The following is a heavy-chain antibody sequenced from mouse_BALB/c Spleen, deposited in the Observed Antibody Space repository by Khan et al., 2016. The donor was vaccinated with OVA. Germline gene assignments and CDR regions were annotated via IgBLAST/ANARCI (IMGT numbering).Heavy chain of an antibody. V-gene: IGHV2-9*02. CDR1: GYSLTRYG. J-gene: IGHJ2*01. CDR2: IWAGGST. CDR3: ARSKYYARY. D-gene: IGHD1-1*01. Sequence: QVQLKQSGPGLVAPSQTLSITCTVYGYSLTRYGVHWVRQPPGKGLEWLGLIWAGGSTNYNWAPMSRLSTSTDNSNSLAFLLMNSLQTDDTCWDYSARSKYYARYWGQGTTLTVSS.